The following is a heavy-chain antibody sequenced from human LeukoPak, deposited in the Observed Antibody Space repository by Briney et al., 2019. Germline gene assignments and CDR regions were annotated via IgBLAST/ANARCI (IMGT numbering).Heavy chain of an antibody. CDR3: ARVSLDSGSSPRLTPPIY. CDR1: GYTFTSYG. J-gene: IGHJ4*02. CDR2: ISAYNGNT. D-gene: IGHD1-26*01. Sequence: GASVKVSCKASGYTFTSYGISWVRQAPGQGLEWMGWISAYNGNTNYAQKLQGRVTMTRDTSTSTVYMELSSLRSEDTAVYYCARVSLDSGSSPRLTPPIYWGQGTLVTVSS. V-gene: IGHV1-18*01.